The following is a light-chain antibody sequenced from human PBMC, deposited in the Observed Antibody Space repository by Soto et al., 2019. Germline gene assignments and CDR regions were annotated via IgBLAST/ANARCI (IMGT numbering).Light chain of an antibody. CDR2: DVS. CDR3: QKYNSYSIN. V-gene: IGKV1-5*01. Sequence: DIQMTHSPSTLSASVLYSVTITFQASQSISSWLASYQQKPGKAPKLLIYDVSSLKSGVPSRFSGSGSGTEFTLTISSLQPDDFATYYCQKYNSYSINFGQGTRLEIK. J-gene: IGKJ5*01. CDR1: QSISSW.